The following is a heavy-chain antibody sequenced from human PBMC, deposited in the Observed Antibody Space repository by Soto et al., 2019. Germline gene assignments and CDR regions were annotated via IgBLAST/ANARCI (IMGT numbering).Heavy chain of an antibody. CDR1: GFTFSSYA. J-gene: IGHJ4*02. D-gene: IGHD2-21*02. V-gene: IGHV3-23*01. CDR3: AKDPTRCGGDCYIFDY. CDR2: ISGSGGST. Sequence: EVQLLESGGGLVQPGGSLRLSCAASGFTFSSYAMSWVRQAPGKGLEWVSAISGSGGSTYYADSVKGRFTISRDNSKNTLYLQMNSLRVEDTAVYYCAKDPTRCGGDCYIFDYWGQGTLVTVSS.